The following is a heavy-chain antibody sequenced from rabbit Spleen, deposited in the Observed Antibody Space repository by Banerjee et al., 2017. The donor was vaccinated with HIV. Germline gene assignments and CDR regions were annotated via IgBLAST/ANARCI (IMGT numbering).Heavy chain of an antibody. Sequence: QSLEESGGGLVQPEGSLALTCKASGFSFSSSDYICWVRQAPGKGLEWISCIAGSSSGFTYSATWAKGRFTISKTSSTTVTLQVTSLTAADTATYFCTRDDGNGHYIDGYFNLWGPGTLVTVS. V-gene: IGHV1S40*01. CDR1: GFSFSSSDY. J-gene: IGHJ4*01. CDR3: TRDDGNGHYIDGYFNL. CDR2: IAGSSSGFT. D-gene: IGHD1-1*01.